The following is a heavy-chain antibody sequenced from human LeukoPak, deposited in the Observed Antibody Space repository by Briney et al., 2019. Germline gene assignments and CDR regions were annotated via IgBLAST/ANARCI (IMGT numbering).Heavy chain of an antibody. V-gene: IGHV1-69*13. CDR2: IIPIFGTA. D-gene: IGHD6-19*01. Sequence: ASVKVSCKASGGTFSSYAISWVRQAPGQGLEWMGGIIPIFGTANYAQKFQGRVTITADESTSTAYMELSSLRSEDTAVYYCARDLPGYSSGWGGYFDYWGQGTLVTVSS. CDR1: GGTFSSYA. CDR3: ARDLPGYSSGWGGYFDY. J-gene: IGHJ4*02.